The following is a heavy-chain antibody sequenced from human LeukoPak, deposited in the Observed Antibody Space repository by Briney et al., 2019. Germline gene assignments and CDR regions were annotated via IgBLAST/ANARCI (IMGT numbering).Heavy chain of an antibody. CDR2: IYYSGST. D-gene: IGHD4-23*01. CDR1: GGSINSGAYS. V-gene: IGHV4-30-2*01. CDR3: ARGLVTSPPYYFDY. J-gene: IGHJ4*02. Sequence: KPSQTLSLTCAVSGGSINSGAYSWSWIRQPPGKGLEWIGYIYYSGSTYYNPSLKSRVTISVDTSKNQFSLKLSSVTAADTAVYYCARGLVTSPPYYFDYWGQGTLVTVSS.